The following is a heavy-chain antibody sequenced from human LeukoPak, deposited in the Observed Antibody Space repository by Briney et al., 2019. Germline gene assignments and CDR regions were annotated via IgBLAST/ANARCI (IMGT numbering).Heavy chain of an antibody. CDR1: GGSISSGSYY. J-gene: IGHJ4*02. V-gene: IGHV4-31*11. Sequence: SQTLSLTCAVSGGSISSGSYYWTWIRQRPGKGLEWVGYIYATETTYYNPSLKSRVTITVDTQKNQFSLRLGSVTAEDTAVYYCARDKSLWSQGTLVTVSS. CDR3: ARDKSL. CDR2: IYATETT.